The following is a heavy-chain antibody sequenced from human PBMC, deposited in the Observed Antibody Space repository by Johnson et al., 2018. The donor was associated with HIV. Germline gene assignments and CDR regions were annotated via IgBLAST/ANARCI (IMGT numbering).Heavy chain of an antibody. CDR2: ISWNSDDI. J-gene: IGHJ3*02. CDR3: TPIDWPGVVAFDI. V-gene: IGHV3-9*01. CDR1: GFSVDDYA. Sequence: VQLVESGGGLVQPGRSLRLSCRASGFSVDDYAMHWVRQAPGKGLEWVSGISWNSDDIAYAVSVKGRFSISRDNAKNSLYLQMNSLRREDTALYYCTPIDWPGVVAFDIWGQGTMVTVSS. D-gene: IGHD3-3*01.